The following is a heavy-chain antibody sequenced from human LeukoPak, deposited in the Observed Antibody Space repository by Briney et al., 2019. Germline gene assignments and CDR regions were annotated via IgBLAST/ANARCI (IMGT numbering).Heavy chain of an antibody. V-gene: IGHV4-31*03. D-gene: IGHD6-25*01. Sequence: SETLSLTCTVSGGSISSGAYHWSWIRQHPGKGLEWIGYIDYGGSTYYSPSLKSRIIISVDTSKTQFSLKLSSVTAADTAVYYCARDLAAGAGYFDYWGQGTLVTVSS. CDR2: IDYGGST. CDR1: GGSISSGAYH. J-gene: IGHJ4*02. CDR3: ARDLAAGAGYFDY.